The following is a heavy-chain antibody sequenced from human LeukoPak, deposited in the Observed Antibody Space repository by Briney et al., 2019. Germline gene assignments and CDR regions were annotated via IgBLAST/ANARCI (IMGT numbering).Heavy chain of an antibody. CDR3: AKDGGYCSSTSCYPNSEYFDY. J-gene: IGHJ4*02. Sequence: PGGSLRLSCAASGFTFSSYWMHWVRQAPGKGLEWVAFIRYDGSNKYYADSVKGRFTISRDNSKNTLYLQMNSLRAEDTAVYYCAKDGGYCSSTSCYPNSEYFDYWGQGTLVTVSS. CDR2: IRYDGSNK. CDR1: GFTFSSYW. V-gene: IGHV3-30*02. D-gene: IGHD2-2*03.